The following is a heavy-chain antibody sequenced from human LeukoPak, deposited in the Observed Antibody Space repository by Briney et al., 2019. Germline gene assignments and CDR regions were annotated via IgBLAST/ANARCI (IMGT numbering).Heavy chain of an antibody. CDR3: ARVQKRLGYCSGGSCYGARNYFDY. J-gene: IGHJ4*02. V-gene: IGHV4-34*01. CDR2: INHSGST. CDR1: GGSFSGYY. D-gene: IGHD2-15*01. Sequence: SETLSLTCAAYGGSFSGYYWSWIRQPPGKGLEWIGEINHSGSTNYNPSLKSRVTISVDTSKNQFSLKLSSVTAADTAVYYCARVQKRLGYCSGGSCYGARNYFDYWGQGTLVTVSS.